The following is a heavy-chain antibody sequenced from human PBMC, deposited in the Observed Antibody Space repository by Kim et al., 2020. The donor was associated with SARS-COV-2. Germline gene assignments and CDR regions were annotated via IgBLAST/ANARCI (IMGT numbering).Heavy chain of an antibody. J-gene: IGHJ4*02. CDR1: GFSFSLYG. V-gene: IGHV3-64*01. CDR3: AREILSRGSGSYDDY. Sequence: GSLRLSCAVSGFSFSLYGMHWVRQAPGKGLEYVAGITSNGETTYYANSVKGRFTISRDNSKNSLFLQMGSLRREDMAVYYCAREILSRGSGSYDDYWGQ. D-gene: IGHD3-10*01. CDR2: ITSNGETT.